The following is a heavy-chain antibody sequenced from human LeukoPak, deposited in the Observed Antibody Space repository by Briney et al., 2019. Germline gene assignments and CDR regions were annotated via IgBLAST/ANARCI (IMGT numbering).Heavy chain of an antibody. D-gene: IGHD3-22*01. CDR3: AREGSSGYYPS. J-gene: IGHJ4*02. CDR2: ISSSSSYI. Sequence: PGGSLRLSCAASGFTFSSYSMNWVRQAPGKGLDWVSSISSSSSYIYYADSVKGRFTMSRDNAKNSLYLQMNSLRAEDTAVYYCAREGSSGYYPSWGQGILVTVSS. V-gene: IGHV3-21*01. CDR1: GFTFSSYS.